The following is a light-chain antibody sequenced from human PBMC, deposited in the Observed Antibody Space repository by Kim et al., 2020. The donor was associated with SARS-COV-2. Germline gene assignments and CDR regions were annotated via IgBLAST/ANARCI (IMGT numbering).Light chain of an antibody. CDR1: QTFCSSC. CDR3: QQRSNWPPIT. J-gene: IGKJ5*01. Sequence: PGERATLSGSASQTFCSSCLAWYRQKPGQAPRLLIYDASNRATGIPARFSGSGSGTDFTLTISSLEPEDFAVYYCQQRSNWPPITFGQGTRLEIK. CDR2: DAS. V-gene: IGKV3-11*01.